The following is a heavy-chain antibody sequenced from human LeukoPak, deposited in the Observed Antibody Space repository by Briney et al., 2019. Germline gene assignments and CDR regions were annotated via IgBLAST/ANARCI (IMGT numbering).Heavy chain of an antibody. J-gene: IGHJ3*02. Sequence: GESLRLSCAASGFTFSSYSMNWVRQAPGKGLEWVSSISSSINYISYADSVKGRFTISRDNAKNSLYLQMNSLRAEDTAVYYCARDPTMVRGVRNAFDIWGQGTMVTVSS. CDR2: ISSSINYI. D-gene: IGHD3-10*01. CDR3: ARDPTMVRGVRNAFDI. V-gene: IGHV3-21*06. CDR1: GFTFSSYS.